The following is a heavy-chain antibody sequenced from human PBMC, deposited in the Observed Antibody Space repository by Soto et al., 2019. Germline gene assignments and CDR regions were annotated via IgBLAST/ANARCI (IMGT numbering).Heavy chain of an antibody. V-gene: IGHV1-46*01. J-gene: IGHJ4*02. Sequence: ASVKVSCKASGYTFTTYYMHWVRQAPGQGLEWMGIINPTGGSTRYAQKFQGRVTMTRDTSTSTVYMELSSLRSEDTAVYYCARQTEMPTNPASFDYWGQGTLVTVS. CDR3: ARQTEMPTNPASFDY. D-gene: IGHD1-1*01. CDR1: GYTFTTYY. CDR2: INPTGGST.